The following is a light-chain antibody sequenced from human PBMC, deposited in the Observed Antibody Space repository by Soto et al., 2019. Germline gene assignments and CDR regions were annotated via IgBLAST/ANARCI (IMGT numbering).Light chain of an antibody. CDR1: QSIDNN. V-gene: IGKV3-15*01. J-gene: IGKJ2*01. CDR3: PHYIHRPTIYT. Sequence: EIVMTQSPATLSVSPGQGATLSCRASQSIDNNLAWYQQKPGQAPRLLLYVVSTRAAGIPARFSGSGSGTEFTFTISSLQSEDFAVYYCPHYIHRPTIYTSGQGTKLETK. CDR2: VVS.